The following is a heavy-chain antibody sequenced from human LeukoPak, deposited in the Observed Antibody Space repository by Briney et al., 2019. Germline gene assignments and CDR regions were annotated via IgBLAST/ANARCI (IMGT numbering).Heavy chain of an antibody. CDR1: GFTFSSYW. D-gene: IGHD6-6*01. J-gene: IGHJ4*02. CDR2: IKQDGSEK. Sequence: PGGSLRLSCAASGFTFSSYWMSWVRQAPGKGLEWVGKIKQDGSEKYYVDSVKGRFTISRDNAKNSLYLQMNSLRAEDTAVYYCARGGVSSSPIPLFDYWGQGTLVTVSS. CDR3: ARGGVSSSPIPLFDY. V-gene: IGHV3-7*01.